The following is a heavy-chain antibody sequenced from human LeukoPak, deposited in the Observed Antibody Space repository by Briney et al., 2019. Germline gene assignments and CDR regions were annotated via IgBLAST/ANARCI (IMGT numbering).Heavy chain of an antibody. CDR1: GFTFSSYG. CDR2: IWYDGSKK. D-gene: IGHD4-23*01. V-gene: IGHV3-33*06. CDR3: AKDRLPYGGNSVVDY. J-gene: IGHJ4*02. Sequence: GRSLRLSCAASGFTFSSYGMHWVRQAPGKGLEWVAVIWYDGSKKYYADSVKGRFTISRDNSKNTLYLQMNSLRAEDTAVYFCAKDRLPYGGNSVVDYWGQGTLVTVSS.